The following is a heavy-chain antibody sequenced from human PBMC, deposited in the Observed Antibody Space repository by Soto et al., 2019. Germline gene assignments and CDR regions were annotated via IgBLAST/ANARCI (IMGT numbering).Heavy chain of an antibody. D-gene: IGHD6-6*01. J-gene: IGHJ5*02. CDR2: IYHSGNT. Sequence: QVQLLESGPGLVNPSGTLSLTCAVSGGSISSSNWWSWVRQPPGKGLEWIGAIYHSGNTNYNPSLKSRLTISVDKSKNHFSLKLSSVTAADTAVYYCVREGQLGWFAPWGQGTLVTVSS. V-gene: IGHV4-4*02. CDR1: GGSISSSNW. CDR3: VREGQLGWFAP.